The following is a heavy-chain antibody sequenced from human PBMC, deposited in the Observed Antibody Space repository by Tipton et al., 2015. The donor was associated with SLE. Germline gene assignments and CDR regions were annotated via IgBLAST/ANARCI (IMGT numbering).Heavy chain of an antibody. Sequence: TLSLTCTVSGGSIISSGYYWGWIRQPPGKGLEWIGSMYYSGSTYYNPSLKSRVTISVDTSKNQFSLKLSSVTAADTAVYYCARRPGLRFLEWFDYWGQGTLVTVSS. CDR1: GGSIISSGYY. CDR3: ARRPGLRFLEWFDY. V-gene: IGHV4-39*01. D-gene: IGHD3-3*01. CDR2: MYYSGST. J-gene: IGHJ4*02.